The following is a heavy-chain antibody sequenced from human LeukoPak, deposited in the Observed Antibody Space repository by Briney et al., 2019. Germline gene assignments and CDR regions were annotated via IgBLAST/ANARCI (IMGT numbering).Heavy chain of an antibody. D-gene: IGHD3-22*01. J-gene: IGHJ4*02. V-gene: IGHV3-30-3*01. CDR3: AREVSEGFDF. Sequence: GGSLRLSCAASGFTFSDYAMHWVRQAPGKGLEWVAVISKDGSDKYYPGSVRGRFTISRDNSKNTIYLQMDSLRAEDTAIYYCAREVSEGFDFWGQGTLVTVSS. CDR1: GFTFSDYA. CDR2: ISKDGSDK.